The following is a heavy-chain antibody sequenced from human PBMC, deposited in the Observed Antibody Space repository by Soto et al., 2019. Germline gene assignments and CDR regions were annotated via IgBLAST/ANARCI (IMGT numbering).Heavy chain of an antibody. Sequence: QVLLVQSGAEVKKPGSSVKISCKASGGSFGNSAINWVRQTPGQGLEWLGGFIPAYRTLNFAQKFKGRVTITADESTGTAFMTLSGLASNDTAVYYCATGVIWIGYFTVDSWVQGTRVTVSS. V-gene: IGHV1-69*01. J-gene: IGHJ4*02. CDR1: GGSFGNSA. CDR3: ATGVIWIGYFTVDS. D-gene: IGHD3-3*01. CDR2: FIPAYRTL.